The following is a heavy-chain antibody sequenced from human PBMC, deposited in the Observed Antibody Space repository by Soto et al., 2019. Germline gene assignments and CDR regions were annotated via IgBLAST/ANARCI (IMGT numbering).Heavy chain of an antibody. Sequence: ASVKVSCKASGGTFSSYAISWVRQAPGQGLEWMGGIIPIFGTANYAQKFQGRVTITADESTSTAYMELSSLRSEDTAVYYCARDYYYDSSGYYSRLPFQHWGQGTLVTVSS. CDR2: IIPIFGTA. V-gene: IGHV1-69*13. CDR1: GGTFSSYA. CDR3: ARDYYYDSSGYYSRLPFQH. J-gene: IGHJ1*01. D-gene: IGHD3-22*01.